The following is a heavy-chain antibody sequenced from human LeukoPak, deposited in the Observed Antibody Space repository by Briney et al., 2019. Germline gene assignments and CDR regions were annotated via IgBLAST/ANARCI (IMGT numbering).Heavy chain of an antibody. CDR2: ISAYNGNT. CDR1: GGTFSSYA. V-gene: IGHV1-18*01. CDR3: ARPRDSSGYYLPGSYPGYEDYFDY. J-gene: IGHJ4*02. Sequence: ASVKVSCKASGGTFSSYAISWVRQAPGQGLEWMGWISAYNGNTNYAQKLQGRVTMTTDTSTSTAYMELRSLRSDDTAVYYCARPRDSSGYYLPGSYPGYEDYFDYWGQGTLVTVSS. D-gene: IGHD3-22*01.